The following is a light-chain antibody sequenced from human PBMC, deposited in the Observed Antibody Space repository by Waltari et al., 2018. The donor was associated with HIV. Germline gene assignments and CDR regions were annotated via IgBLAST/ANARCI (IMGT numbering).Light chain of an antibody. CDR2: VAS. CDR3: QQSYSSPIT. V-gene: IGKV1-39*01. Sequence: DIQMTQSPSSLSASIGDRVTITCRASETINRSLNWYQYTPGKAPKVVIFVASSLQSGVPSRFNGSGSGTDFTLTISSLQPEDFVTYFCQQSYSSPITFGQGTRLEI. CDR1: ETINRS. J-gene: IGKJ5*01.